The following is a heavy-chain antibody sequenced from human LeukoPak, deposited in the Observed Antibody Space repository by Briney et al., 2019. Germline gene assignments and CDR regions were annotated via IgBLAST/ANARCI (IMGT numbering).Heavy chain of an antibody. CDR2: ISSSSSYT. Sequence: PGGSLRLSCAASGFTFSDYHMSWIRQAPGKGLEWVSYISSSSSYTNYADSVKGRFTISRDNAKNSLYLQMNSLRAEDTAVYYCARMGYCSSTSCYGSYYYYGMDVWGQGTTVTVSS. D-gene: IGHD2-2*01. V-gene: IGHV3-11*06. J-gene: IGHJ6*02. CDR3: ARMGYCSSTSCYGSYYYYGMDV. CDR1: GFTFSDYH.